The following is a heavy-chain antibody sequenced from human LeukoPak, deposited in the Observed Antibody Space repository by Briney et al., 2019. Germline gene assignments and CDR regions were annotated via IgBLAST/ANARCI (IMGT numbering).Heavy chain of an antibody. CDR3: TTAEVAAAGIGFDY. Sequence: PGGSLRLSCAPSGFTFSNAWMSWVRQAPGKGLEWVGRIKSKTDGGTTDYAAPVKGRFTISRDDSKNTLYLQMNSLKTEDTAVYYCTTAEVAAAGIGFDYWGQGTLVTVSS. CDR2: IKSKTDGGTT. D-gene: IGHD6-13*01. CDR1: GFTFSNAW. V-gene: IGHV3-15*01. J-gene: IGHJ4*02.